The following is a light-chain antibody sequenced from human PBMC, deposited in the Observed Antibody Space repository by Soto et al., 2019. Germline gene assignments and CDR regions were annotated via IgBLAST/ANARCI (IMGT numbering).Light chain of an antibody. CDR3: QQYGNSPRT. V-gene: IGKV3-15*01. Sequence: EIVMTQSPATLSVSPGGRATLSCRASQSISDTLAWYQQKPGQAPRLLIYGASTRATGIPARFSGSGSGTEFTLTISSLQSEDFAVYYCQQYGNSPRTFGQGTKVDIK. CDR1: QSISDT. J-gene: IGKJ1*01. CDR2: GAS.